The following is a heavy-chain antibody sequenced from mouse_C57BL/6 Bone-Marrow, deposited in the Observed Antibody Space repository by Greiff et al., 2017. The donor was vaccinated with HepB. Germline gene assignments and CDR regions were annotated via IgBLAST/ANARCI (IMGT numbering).Heavy chain of an antibody. CDR2: IYPRSGNT. CDR3: AREGRSWYFEV. V-gene: IGHV1-81*01. J-gene: IGHJ1*03. Sequence: QVQLKESGAELARPGASVKLSCKASGYTFTSYGISWVKQRPGQGLEWIGEIYPRSGNTYYNEKFKGKATLTADKSSSTAYMELRSLTSEDSAVYFCAREGRSWYFEVWGTGTTVTVSS. CDR1: GYTFTSYG.